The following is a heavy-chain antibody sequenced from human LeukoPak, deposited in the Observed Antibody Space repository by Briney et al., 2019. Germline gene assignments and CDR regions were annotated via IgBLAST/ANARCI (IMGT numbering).Heavy chain of an antibody. V-gene: IGHV5-51*01. J-gene: IGHJ3*02. CDR1: GYSFNSYW. Sequence: GESLKISCKGSGYSFNSYWIGWVRQMPGKGLEWMGIIYPGDSDTRYSPSFQGQVTISADKSISTAYLQWSSLKASDTAIHYCARRNPLSGDVFDIWGQGTLVTVSS. CDR3: ARRNPLSGDVFDI. D-gene: IGHD1-1*01. CDR2: IYPGDSDT.